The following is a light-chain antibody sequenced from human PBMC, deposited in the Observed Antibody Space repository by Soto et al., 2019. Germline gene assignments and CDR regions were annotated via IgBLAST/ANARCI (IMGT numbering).Light chain of an antibody. Sequence: QSALTQPASVSGSPGQPITISCTGPSSDVGGYNYVSWYQQHPGKAPKVMIYDVSNRPSGVSNRFSGSKSGNTASLTISGLQAEDEADYYCNSYTTSSTYVFGTGTKVTVL. CDR2: DVS. V-gene: IGLV2-14*01. CDR1: SSDVGGYNY. J-gene: IGLJ1*01. CDR3: NSYTTSSTYV.